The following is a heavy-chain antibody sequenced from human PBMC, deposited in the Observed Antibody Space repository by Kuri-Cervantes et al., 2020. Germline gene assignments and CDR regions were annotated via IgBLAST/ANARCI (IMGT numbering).Heavy chain of an antibody. CDR1: GGTFSSYA. Sequence: KISCKASGGTFSSYAISWVRQAPGQGLEWMGGIIPIFGTANYAQKFQGRVTITADESTSTAYMELSSLRSEDTAVYYCARGFILQGEIYGFDYWGQGTLVTVSS. V-gene: IGHV1-69*01. CDR3: ARGFILQGEIYGFDY. D-gene: IGHD4-11*01. J-gene: IGHJ4*02. CDR2: IIPIFGTA.